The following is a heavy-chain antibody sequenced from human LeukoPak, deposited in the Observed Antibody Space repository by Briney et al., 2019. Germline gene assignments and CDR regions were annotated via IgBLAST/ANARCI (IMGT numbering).Heavy chain of an antibody. CDR2: ISGNNDNA. CDR3: ARDGQYSSSWYMSYYGMDV. CDR1: GYTFTSYY. D-gene: IGHD6-13*01. V-gene: IGHV1-18*04. J-gene: IGHJ6*02. Sequence: ASVKVSCKASGYTFTSYYMHWVRQAPGQGLEWMGWISGNNDNANYAQKVQGRVTMTADTSTSTAYMELRSLRSDDTAVYYCARDGQYSSSWYMSYYGMDVWGQGTTVTVSS.